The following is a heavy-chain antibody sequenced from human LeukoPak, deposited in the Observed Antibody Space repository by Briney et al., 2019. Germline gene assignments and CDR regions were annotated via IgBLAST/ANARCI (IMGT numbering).Heavy chain of an antibody. J-gene: IGHJ5*02. Sequence: GGSLRLSCAASGFTFSSYGMSWVRQAPGKGLEWVSAISGSGGSTYYADSVKGRFTISRDNSKNTLYLQMNSLRAEDTAVYYCAKSGSAYCGGDCYTNWFDPWGQGTLVTVSS. CDR2: ISGSGGST. CDR3: AKSGSAYCGGDCYTNWFDP. CDR1: GFTFSSYG. V-gene: IGHV3-23*01. D-gene: IGHD2-21*02.